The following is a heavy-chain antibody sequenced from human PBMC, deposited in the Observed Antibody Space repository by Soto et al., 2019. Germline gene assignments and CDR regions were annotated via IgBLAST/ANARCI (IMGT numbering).Heavy chain of an antibody. CDR3: ARVNYYGSGSYEDFFYYYGLDV. D-gene: IGHD3-10*01. CDR1: GYTFSTYD. V-gene: IGHV1-8*01. CDR2: MNPNSGDT. J-gene: IGHJ6*02. Sequence: ASVKVSCKASGYTFSTYDINWVRQAPGQGLEWMGWMNPNSGDTGYAQKFLGRVTMTRDSSIRTVYMELSSLSSEDTAVYYCARVNYYGSGSYEDFFYYYGLDVWGQGTTVTVYS.